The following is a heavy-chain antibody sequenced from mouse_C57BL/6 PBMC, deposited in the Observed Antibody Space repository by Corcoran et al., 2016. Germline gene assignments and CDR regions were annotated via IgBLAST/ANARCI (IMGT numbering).Heavy chain of an antibody. CDR2: INPNNGGT. J-gene: IGHJ1*03. CDR1: GYTFTDYN. CDR3: AREDYYLWYFDV. V-gene: IGHV1-18*01. D-gene: IGHD1-1*01. Sequence: EVQLQQSGPELVKPGASVKIPCKASGYTFTDYNMDWVKQSHGKSLEWIGDINPNNGGTIYNQKFKGKATLTVDKSSSTAYMELRSLTSEDTAGYYSAREDYYLWYFDVWGTGTTGTVSS.